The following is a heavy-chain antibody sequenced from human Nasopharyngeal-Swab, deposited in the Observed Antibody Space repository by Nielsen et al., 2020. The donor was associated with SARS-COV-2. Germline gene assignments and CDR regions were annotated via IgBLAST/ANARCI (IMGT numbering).Heavy chain of an antibody. CDR3: ARSYSSGWYRTIIDS. D-gene: IGHD6-19*01. V-gene: IGHV4-34*01. Sequence: SETLSLTCAVYGGSFSGYYWTWIRQPPGKGLEWIGEINRSGSANYNPYLEGRVTISVDTSKNQFSLKVSSVTAADTAVYYCARSYSSGWYRTIIDSWGQGTLVTVSS. J-gene: IGHJ4*02. CDR1: GGSFSGYY. CDR2: INRSGSA.